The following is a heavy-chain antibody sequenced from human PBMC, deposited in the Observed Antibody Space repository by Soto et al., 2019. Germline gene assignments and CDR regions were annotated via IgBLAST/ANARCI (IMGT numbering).Heavy chain of an antibody. CDR2: IYSSGST. V-gene: IGHV4-4*07. Sequence: QVQLQESGPGLVKPSETLSLTCTVSGGDISTYYWTWIRQPAGKGLEWIGRIYSSGSTKYNPSLTRRVTMSLDTSKNQFSLRLSSVTAADTAVYYCARGQRFSDWFDPWGQGTLVTVSS. D-gene: IGHD3-3*01. J-gene: IGHJ5*02. CDR3: ARGQRFSDWFDP. CDR1: GGDISTYY.